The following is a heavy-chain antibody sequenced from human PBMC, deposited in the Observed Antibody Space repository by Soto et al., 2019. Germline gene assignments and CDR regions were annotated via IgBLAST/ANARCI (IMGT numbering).Heavy chain of an antibody. D-gene: IGHD2-15*01. Sequence: EVQLVESEGGQVKPGGSLRLSCAVSGFTFSTCTMNWVRQAPGKGLEWVSSIGSGGSPYYADSVKGRFTISRDNAKNSLYLQMNSLRAEDTAVYYCAREVHPVVRREYDYWGQGTLVTVSS. CDR3: AREVHPVVRREYDY. J-gene: IGHJ4*02. V-gene: IGHV3-21*06. CDR2: IGSGGSP. CDR1: GFTFSTCT.